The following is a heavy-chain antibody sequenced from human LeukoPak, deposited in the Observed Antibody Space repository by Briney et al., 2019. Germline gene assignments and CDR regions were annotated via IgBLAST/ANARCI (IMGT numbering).Heavy chain of an antibody. CDR2: ISSSGSTI. V-gene: IGHV3-48*03. J-gene: IGHJ4*02. Sequence: GGSLRLSCAASGFTFSSYEMNWVRQAPGKGLEWVSYISSSGSTIYYADSVKGRFTISRDNAKNSLYLQMNSLRAEDTAVYYCARATESSGWYQIPYYFDYWGQGTLVTVSS. D-gene: IGHD6-19*01. CDR1: GFTFSSYE. CDR3: ARATESSGWYQIPYYFDY.